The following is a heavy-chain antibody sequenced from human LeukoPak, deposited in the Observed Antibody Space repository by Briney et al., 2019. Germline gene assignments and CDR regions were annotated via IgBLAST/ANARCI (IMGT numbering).Heavy chain of an antibody. CDR2: ISYDGSNK. CDR3: AKDHSGYDIDY. D-gene: IGHD5-12*01. J-gene: IGHJ4*02. V-gene: IGHV3-30*18. CDR1: GFTFSSYG. Sequence: PGGSLRLSCAASGFTFSSYGMHWVRQAPGKGLEWVAVISYDGSNKYYADSVKGRFTISRDNSKSTLYLQMNSLRAEDTAVYYCAKDHSGYDIDYWGQGTLVTVSS.